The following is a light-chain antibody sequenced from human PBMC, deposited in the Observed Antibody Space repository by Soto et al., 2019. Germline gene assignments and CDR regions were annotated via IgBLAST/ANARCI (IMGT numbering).Light chain of an antibody. CDR2: AAS. J-gene: IGKJ4*01. CDR1: QTISSY. V-gene: IGKV1-39*01. Sequence: DIQMTQSPSSLSASVGARVTITCRASQTISSYLNWYQQKPGQAPKLLIYAASSLQSGVPSRFSGSGSGTDFTLTISSLQPEDFATYYCQQSYSTPQLTFGGGTKVDIK. CDR3: QQSYSTPQLT.